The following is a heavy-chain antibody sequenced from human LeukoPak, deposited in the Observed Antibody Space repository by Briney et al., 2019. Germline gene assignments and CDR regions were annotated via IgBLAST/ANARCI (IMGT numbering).Heavy chain of an antibody. CDR1: GFTFSSYW. CDR3: ANDVSQTGAFNI. Sequence: PGGSLRLSCAGSGFTFSSYWMNSVRQAPGKGLEWVANIKQDGTKTHYVDSVKGRFTISRDNARSSLYLQMNSLRVEDTAVYYCANDVSQTGAFNIWGQGTMVTVSS. D-gene: IGHD7-27*01. CDR2: IKQDGTKT. V-gene: IGHV3-7*01. J-gene: IGHJ3*02.